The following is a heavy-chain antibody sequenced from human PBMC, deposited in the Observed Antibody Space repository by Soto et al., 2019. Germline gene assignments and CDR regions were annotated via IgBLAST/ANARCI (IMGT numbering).Heavy chain of an antibody. CDR2: ISSSSSYI. D-gene: IGHD2-15*01. J-gene: IGHJ4*02. CDR1: GFTFSSYS. V-gene: IGHV3-21*01. Sequence: DVQLVESGGGLVKPGGSLRLSCAASGFTFSSYSMNWVRQAPGKGLEWVSSISSSSSYIYYADSVKGRFTISRDNAKNSLYLQMNSLRAEDTAVYYCARDGRGYCSGGSCYSITFDYWGQGTLVTVSS. CDR3: ARDGRGYCSGGSCYSITFDY.